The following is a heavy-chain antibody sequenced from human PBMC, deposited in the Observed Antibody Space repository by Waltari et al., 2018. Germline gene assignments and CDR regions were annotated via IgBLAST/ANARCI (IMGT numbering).Heavy chain of an antibody. Sequence: VQLVESGGXLVQPGGSLRLSCAASGFTFSSYAMSWXRQAPGKGLEWVSAISGSGGSXYYADSVKGXFTISRDNSKNXLYLQMNSLRAEDMAVYYCAKAPLIXTPSGSYEDYFDYWXQXTLVTVSS. CDR3: AKAPLIXTPSGSYEDYFDY. CDR2: ISGSGGSX. J-gene: IGHJ4*02. V-gene: IGHV3-23*04. D-gene: IGHD1-26*01. CDR1: GFTFSSYA.